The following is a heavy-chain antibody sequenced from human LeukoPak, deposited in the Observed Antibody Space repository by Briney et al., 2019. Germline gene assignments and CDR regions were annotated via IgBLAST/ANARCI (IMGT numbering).Heavy chain of an antibody. CDR3: ARAGYYGSGSYEGWFDP. Sequence: SETLSLTCTVSGGSISSYYWSWIRQPAGKGLEWIGRIYTSGSTNYNPSLKSRVTMSVDTSKNQFSLKLSSVTAADTAVYYCARAGYYGSGSYEGWFDPWGQGTLVTVSS. D-gene: IGHD3-10*01. CDR1: GGSISSYY. J-gene: IGHJ5*02. CDR2: IYTSGST. V-gene: IGHV4-4*07.